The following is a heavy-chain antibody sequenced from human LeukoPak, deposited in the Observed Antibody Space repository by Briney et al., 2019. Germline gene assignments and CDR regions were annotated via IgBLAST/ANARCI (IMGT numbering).Heavy chain of an antibody. D-gene: IGHD3-22*01. Sequence: GQSLKISCKGSGYSFSTYWIGWVRQMPGKGLEWMGIIYPGDSDTRYSPSFQGQVTISADKSISAAYLQWSSLTASDTAMYYCARLNDYDSSGYYYVADYWGQGTLVTVSS. CDR3: ARLNDYDSSGYYYVADY. CDR2: IYPGDSDT. CDR1: GYSFSTYW. J-gene: IGHJ4*02. V-gene: IGHV5-51*01.